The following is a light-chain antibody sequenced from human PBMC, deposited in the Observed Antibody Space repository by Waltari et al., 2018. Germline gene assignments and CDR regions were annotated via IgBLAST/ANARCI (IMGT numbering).Light chain of an antibody. Sequence: QSALTQPASVSGSPGQSITISCTGTSRDVGGYNYVSWYQQHPGKAPKLMIYEVSNRPSGVSNRFSGSKSGNTASLTISGLQAEDEADYYCSSYTSSSLLFGGGTKLTVL. J-gene: IGLJ2*01. V-gene: IGLV2-14*01. CDR1: SRDVGGYNY. CDR3: SSYTSSSLL. CDR2: EVS.